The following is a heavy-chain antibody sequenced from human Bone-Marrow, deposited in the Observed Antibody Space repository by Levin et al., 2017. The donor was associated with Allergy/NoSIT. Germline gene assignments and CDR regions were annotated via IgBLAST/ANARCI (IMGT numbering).Heavy chain of an antibody. Sequence: SGPTLVKHTQTLTLTCTFSGFSLSTRTVAVGWFRQAPGKALQWLALISWDDDRRYSPPLRSRLTITKDTSKNQVNLTIPNMDPVDTATYYFAHREGSSWYGYNFDFWGQGTLVTVSS. D-gene: IGHD6-13*01. CDR3: AHREGSSWYGYNFDF. V-gene: IGHV2-5*02. CDR1: GFSLSTRTVA. J-gene: IGHJ4*02. CDR2: ISWDDDR.